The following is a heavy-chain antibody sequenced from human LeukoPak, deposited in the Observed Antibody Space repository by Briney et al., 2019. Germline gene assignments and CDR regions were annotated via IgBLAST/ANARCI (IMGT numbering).Heavy chain of an antibody. J-gene: IGHJ4*02. D-gene: IGHD1-26*01. CDR1: GFGVSSNY. V-gene: IGHV3-66*01. Sequence: GGSLRLSCAASGFGVSSNYMSWVRQAPRKGLEWVSVLYASGITKYADSVKGRFTISRDTSDNTLNLQMNGLGAEDSAVYYCAAKGNGYTGIYVFAHWGQGTLVTVSA. CDR3: AAKGNGYTGIYVFAH. CDR2: LYASGIT.